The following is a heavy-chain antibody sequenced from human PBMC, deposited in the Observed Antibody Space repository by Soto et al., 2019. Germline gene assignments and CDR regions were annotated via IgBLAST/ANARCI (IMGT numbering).Heavy chain of an antibody. CDR1: GYTLTELS. V-gene: IGHV1-24*01. CDR3: ATDSMYYDFWSTPFDP. J-gene: IGHJ5*02. D-gene: IGHD3-3*01. Sequence: QVQLVQSGAEVKKPGASVKVSCKVSGYTLTELSMHWVRQAPGKGLEWMGGFDPEDGETIYARKFQGRVTMTEDTSTDTAYMELSSLRSEDTAVYYCATDSMYYDFWSTPFDPWGQGTLVTVSS. CDR2: FDPEDGET.